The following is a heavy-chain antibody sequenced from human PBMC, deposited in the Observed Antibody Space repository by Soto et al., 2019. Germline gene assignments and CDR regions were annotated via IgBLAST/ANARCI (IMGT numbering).Heavy chain of an antibody. CDR2: ISYDGSNE. CDR3: AKGLEQYFVRQPFDI. V-gene: IGHV3-30*18. J-gene: IGHJ3*02. CDR1: GFTFSAYG. Sequence: GGSLRLSCAASGFTFSAYGMHWVRQAPGKGLEWVAVISYDGSNEYYAESVKGRFTISRDNSKNTLYLQVNSLRAEDTAIYFCAKGLEQYFVRQPFDIWGRGTMVTVSS. D-gene: IGHD6-19*01.